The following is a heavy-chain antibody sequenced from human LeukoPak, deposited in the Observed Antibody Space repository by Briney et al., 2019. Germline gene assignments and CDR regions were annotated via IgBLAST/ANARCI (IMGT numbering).Heavy chain of an antibody. CDR2: IIPIFGIE. Sequence: ASVTVSCRASGGTFSSYAISWVRQARGRGREGMGRIIPIFGIEKYAQKLQGRVTITADKSTSTAYMELSSLRSEDTAVYYCARGGIAVAGGLYDYWGQGALVTVSS. V-gene: IGHV1-69*04. J-gene: IGHJ4*02. D-gene: IGHD6-19*01. CDR3: ARGGIAVAGGLYDY. CDR1: GGTFSSYA.